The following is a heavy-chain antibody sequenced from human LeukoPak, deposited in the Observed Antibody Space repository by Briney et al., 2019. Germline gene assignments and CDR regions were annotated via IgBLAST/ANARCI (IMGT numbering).Heavy chain of an antibody. CDR3: ARDIEDASGREGEPDAFDI. J-gene: IGHJ3*02. Sequence: GGSLRLSCAVSGXTFRGAAMTWVRQAPGKGLEWVSLISSSGNNAHYADSVKGRFTISRDNSKNTLSLQMNSLRVEDTAVYYCARDIEDASGREGEPDAFDIWGQGTMVTVSS. CDR2: ISSSGNNA. D-gene: IGHD3-10*01. CDR1: GXTFRGAA. V-gene: IGHV3-23*01.